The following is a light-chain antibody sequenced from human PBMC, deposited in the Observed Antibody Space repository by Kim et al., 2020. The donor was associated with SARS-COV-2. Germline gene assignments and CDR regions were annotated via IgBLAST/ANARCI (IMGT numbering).Light chain of an antibody. V-gene: IGLV3-1*01. CDR2: QGD. CDR1: KLADKG. CDR3: QAWDISSQWV. Sequence: VCPGQTASITGTENKLADKGVCGYQKEAGQSTVLVIYQGDKRPSGIPERFSGSNTGNTATLTITGTQTMDEADYYCQAWDISSQWVFGGGTQLTVL. J-gene: IGLJ3*02.